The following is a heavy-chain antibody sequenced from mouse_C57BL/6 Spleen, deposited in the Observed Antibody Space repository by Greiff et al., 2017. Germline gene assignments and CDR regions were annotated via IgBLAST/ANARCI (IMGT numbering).Heavy chain of an antibody. D-gene: IGHD4-1*02. Sequence: EVMLVESGGGLVKPGGSLKLSCAASGFTFSDYGMHWVRQAPEKGLEWVAYISSGSSTIYYADTVKGRFTISRDNAKNTLFLQMTSLRSEDTAMYYCAQLGRDYAMDYWGQGTSVTVSS. CDR1: GFTFSDYG. J-gene: IGHJ4*01. V-gene: IGHV5-17*01. CDR2: ISSGSSTI. CDR3: AQLGRDYAMDY.